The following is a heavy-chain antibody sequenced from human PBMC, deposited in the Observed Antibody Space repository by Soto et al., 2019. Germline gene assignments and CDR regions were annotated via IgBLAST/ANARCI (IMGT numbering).Heavy chain of an antibody. J-gene: IGHJ5*02. V-gene: IGHV3-9*01. CDR1: GFTFDDYA. CDR3: AREQLDNWFDP. Sequence: EVQLVESGGGLVQPGRSLRLSCAASGFTFDDYAMHWVRQAPGKGLEWVSGISWNSGSIGYADSVKGRFTISRDNAKNYLYLQMNSLRAEDTALYYCAREQLDNWFDPWGQGTLVTVSS. D-gene: IGHD6-13*01. CDR2: ISWNSGSI.